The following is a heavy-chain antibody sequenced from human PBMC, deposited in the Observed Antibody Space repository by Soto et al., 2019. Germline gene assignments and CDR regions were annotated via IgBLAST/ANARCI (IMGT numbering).Heavy chain of an antibody. CDR2: INPNTGDV. Sequence: ASVKVSCKASGRTFSSHAIIWVRQAPRQGPEWMGWINPNTGDVRYVQKLQGRFAVTSLTTSTTAYMEVSSLASDDAALYYCARHARYYRSGYNPFDYWGQGALVTVSS. CDR1: GRTFSSHA. D-gene: IGHD3-22*01. CDR3: ARHARYYRSGYNPFDY. J-gene: IGHJ4*02. V-gene: IGHV1-2*02.